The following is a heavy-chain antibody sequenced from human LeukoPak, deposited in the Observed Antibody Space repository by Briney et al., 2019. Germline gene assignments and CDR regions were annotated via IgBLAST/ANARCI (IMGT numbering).Heavy chain of an antibody. CDR3: AKDGSSSPYYYFDY. CDR1: GFTFSSYT. J-gene: IGHJ4*02. Sequence: GGSLRLSCAASGFTFSSYTMSWVRQAPGKGLEWVSTITTSDGNTYYADSVKGRFTVSRDNSKNTLFLQMNSLRAEDTAVYYCAKDGSSSPYYYFDYWGQGTLVTVSS. V-gene: IGHV3-23*01. D-gene: IGHD6-6*01. CDR2: ITTSDGNT.